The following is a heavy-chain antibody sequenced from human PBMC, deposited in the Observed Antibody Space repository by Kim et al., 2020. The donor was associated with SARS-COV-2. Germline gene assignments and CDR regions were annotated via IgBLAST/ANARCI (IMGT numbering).Heavy chain of an antibody. CDR2: INNYESEI. CDR3: STDIDCNIYEY. D-gene: IGHD2-15*01. J-gene: IGHJ4*02. V-gene: IGHV3-74*03. CDR1: GFTFSASN. Sequence: GGSLRLSCAASGFTFSASNMHWVRQAPGKGLVWVSRINNYESEITYAYSARGRFIITRDNAKNTVYLQMNSLRVEATAVYYCSTDIDCNIYEYWGQG.